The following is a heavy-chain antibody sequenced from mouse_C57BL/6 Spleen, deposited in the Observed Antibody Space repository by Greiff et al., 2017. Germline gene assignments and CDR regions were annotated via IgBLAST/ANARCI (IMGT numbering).Heavy chain of an antibody. CDR3: ARRGSRGIYFDD. CDR1: GYTFTSYW. CDR2: IYPSDSET. D-gene: IGHD1-1*01. J-gene: IGHJ2*01. Sequence: VQLQQPGAELVRPGSSVKLSCKASGYTFTSYWMDWVKQRPGQGLEWIGNIYPSDSETHYNQKFKDKATLTVDKSSSTAYMQLSSLTSEDSAVYDCARRGSRGIYFDDWGQGTTLTVSS. V-gene: IGHV1-61*01.